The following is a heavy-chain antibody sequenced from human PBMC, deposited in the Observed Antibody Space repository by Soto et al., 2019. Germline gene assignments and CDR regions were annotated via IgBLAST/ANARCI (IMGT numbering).Heavy chain of an antibody. Sequence: EVQLLESGGGLVQPGRSLRLSCAASGFTFSNYAMSWVRQAPGQGLDWVSDISGSGGTTYYADSAKGRFTISRDNSKNTRFLKMNSRRAEDAAVYYCAKFFVETWSNSGWPWSFHYWGQGTLVTVSS. CDR3: AKFFVETWSNSGWPWSFHY. V-gene: IGHV3-23*01. D-gene: IGHD6-25*01. CDR1: GFTFSNYA. J-gene: IGHJ4*02. CDR2: ISGSGGTT.